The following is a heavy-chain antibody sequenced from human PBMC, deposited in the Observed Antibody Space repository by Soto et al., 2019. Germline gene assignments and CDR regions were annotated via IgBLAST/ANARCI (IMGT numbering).Heavy chain of an antibody. CDR2: INPNSGGT. CDR1: GYTFTGYY. V-gene: IGHV1-2*02. D-gene: IGHD3-10*01. CDR3: ERDLGGDFDY. Sequence: QVQLVQSGAEVKKPGASVKVSCKASGYTFTGYYMHWVRQAPGQGLEWMGCINPNSGGTNYAQKFQGGVTMPRDTPVSTADTELSRLRSDDTAVYHCERDLGGDFDYWGEGTLVAVAA. J-gene: IGHJ4*02.